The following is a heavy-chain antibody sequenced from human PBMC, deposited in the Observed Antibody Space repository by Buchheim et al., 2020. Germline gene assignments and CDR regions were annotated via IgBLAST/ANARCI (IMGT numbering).Heavy chain of an antibody. V-gene: IGHV3-48*04. J-gene: IGHJ4*02. CDR1: GFTLSSYS. CDR3: ARKSGGLDY. D-gene: IGHD2-15*01. CDR2: INSNSESK. Sequence: EVQLVESGGGLVQPGGSLRLSCVASGFTLSSYSMNWVRQAPGKGLEWVSYINSNSESKHYAGSVKGRFTISRDNAKNSLYLQMNSLRAEDTARYYCARKSGGLDYWGQGTL.